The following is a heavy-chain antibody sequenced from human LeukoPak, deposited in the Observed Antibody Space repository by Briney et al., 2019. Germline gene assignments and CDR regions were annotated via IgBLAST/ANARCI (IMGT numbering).Heavy chain of an antibody. CDR2: IYYSGST. Sequence: SETLSLTCAVYGGSFSGYYWSWIRQPPGKGLEWIGYIYYSGSTNYNPSLKSRVTISVDTSKKQFSLKLSSVTAADTAVYYCARGVWSLDYWGQGTLVTVSS. CDR3: ARGVWSLDY. V-gene: IGHV4-59*01. J-gene: IGHJ4*02. D-gene: IGHD2-21*01. CDR1: GGSFSGYY.